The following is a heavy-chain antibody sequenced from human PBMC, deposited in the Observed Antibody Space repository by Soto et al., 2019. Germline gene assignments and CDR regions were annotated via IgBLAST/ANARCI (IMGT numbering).Heavy chain of an antibody. D-gene: IGHD1-26*01. CDR1: GFPFNNAW. J-gene: IGHJ4*01. Sequence: GSLRLSCAASGFPFNNAWINWVRQVPGKGLEWVGRVKSKADGGSGDYAAPVKGRFVVSRDDSKDIVYLQMNSLKIEDTGVYYCTSDSRTTLPEIRFDYWGHGTQVTVSS. CDR3: TSDSRTTLPEIRFDY. V-gene: IGHV3-15*07. CDR2: VKSKADGGSG.